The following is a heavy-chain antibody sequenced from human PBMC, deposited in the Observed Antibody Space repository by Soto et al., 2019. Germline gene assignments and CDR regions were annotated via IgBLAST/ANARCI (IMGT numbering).Heavy chain of an antibody. CDR2: INHSGST. Sequence: QVQLQQWGAGLLKPSETLSLTCAVYGGSFSGYYWTWIRQPPGTGLEWIGEINHSGSTNYNPSLKSRVTITVDKPKNQFSLKLTSVTAAGTAVYYCARDKITGLFDYWGQGTLVTASS. D-gene: IGHD2-8*02. J-gene: IGHJ4*02. CDR1: GGSFSGYY. V-gene: IGHV4-34*01. CDR3: ARDKITGLFDY.